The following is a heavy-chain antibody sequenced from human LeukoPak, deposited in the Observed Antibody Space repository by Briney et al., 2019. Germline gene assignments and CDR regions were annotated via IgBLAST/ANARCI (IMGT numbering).Heavy chain of an antibody. Sequence: SETLSLTCTVSGGSISNGGYYWSWIRQPPGKGLEWIGEINHSGSTNYNPSLKSRVTISVDTSKNQFSLKLSSVTAAGTAVYYCARVVVITTAAFDIWGQGTMVTVSS. CDR3: ARVVVITTAAFDI. D-gene: IGHD3-22*01. J-gene: IGHJ3*02. CDR1: GGSISNGGYY. V-gene: IGHV4-34*01. CDR2: INHSGST.